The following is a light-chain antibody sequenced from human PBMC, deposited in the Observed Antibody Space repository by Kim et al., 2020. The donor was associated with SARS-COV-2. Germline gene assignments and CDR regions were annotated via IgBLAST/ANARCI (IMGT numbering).Light chain of an antibody. Sequence: VSPGQTASITCSGDKLGDRYACWYQQKPGQSPVLLIYQDIKRPSGIPERFSGSNSGNTATLTISGTQALDEADYYCQAWDSSTWVFGGGTQLTVL. J-gene: IGLJ3*02. V-gene: IGLV3-1*01. CDR3: QAWDSSTWV. CDR2: QDI. CDR1: KLGDRY.